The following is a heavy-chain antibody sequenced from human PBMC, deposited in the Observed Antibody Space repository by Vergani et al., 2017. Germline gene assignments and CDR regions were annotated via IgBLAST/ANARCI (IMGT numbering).Heavy chain of an antibody. D-gene: IGHD4-17*01. Sequence: VQLVESGGGLVKPGGSLRLSCAASGFTFSSYGMHWVRQAPGKGLEWVAVISYDGSNKYYADSVKGRFTISRDNSKNTLYLQMNSLRAEDTAVYYCAKGQTTVTTYFDYWGQGTLVTVSS. CDR2: ISYDGSNK. J-gene: IGHJ4*02. CDR1: GFTFSSYG. CDR3: AKGQTTVTTYFDY. V-gene: IGHV3-30*18.